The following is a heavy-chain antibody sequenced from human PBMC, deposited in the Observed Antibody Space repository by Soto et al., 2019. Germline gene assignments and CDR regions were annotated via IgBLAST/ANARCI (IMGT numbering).Heavy chain of an antibody. V-gene: IGHV4-30-4*01. CDR2: IYYSGST. J-gene: IGHJ4*02. D-gene: IGHD5-18*01. Sequence: QVQLQESGPGLVKPSQTLSLTCTVSGGSISSGDYYWSWIRQPPGKGLEWIGYIYYSGSTYYNPSLKSRVTISVDTSKNQFSXXXXXXTXXXXXVXXXXXXXXXXSYGRNYFDYWGQGTLVTVSS. CDR3: XXXXXXXSYGRNYFDY. CDR1: GGSISSGDYY.